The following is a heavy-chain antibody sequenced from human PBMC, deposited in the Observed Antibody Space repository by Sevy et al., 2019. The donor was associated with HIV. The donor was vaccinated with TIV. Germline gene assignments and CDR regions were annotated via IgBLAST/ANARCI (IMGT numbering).Heavy chain of an antibody. Sequence: GGSLRLSCAASGFTFSSYSMNWVRQAPGKGLEWVSSISSSSSYIYYADSVKGRFTISRDNAKNSLYLQMNGLRAEDTAVYYCASRYCSGGSCYENWFDPWGQGTLVTVSS. CDR3: ASRYCSGGSCYENWFDP. D-gene: IGHD2-15*01. CDR2: ISSSSSYI. CDR1: GFTFSSYS. V-gene: IGHV3-21*01. J-gene: IGHJ5*02.